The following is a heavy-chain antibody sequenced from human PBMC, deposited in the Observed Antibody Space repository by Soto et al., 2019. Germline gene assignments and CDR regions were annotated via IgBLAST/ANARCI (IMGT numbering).Heavy chain of an antibody. CDR3: AKRGMITFGGVIEYYFDY. CDR2: ISYDGSNK. D-gene: IGHD3-16*02. V-gene: IGHV3-30*18. Sequence: QVQLVESGGGVVQPGRSLRLSCAASGFTFSSYGMQWVRQAPGKGLEWVAVISYDGSNKYYADSVKGRFTISRDNSKNTLYLQMTSLRAEDTAVYYCAKRGMITFGGVIEYYFDYWGQGTLVTVSS. J-gene: IGHJ4*02. CDR1: GFTFSSYG.